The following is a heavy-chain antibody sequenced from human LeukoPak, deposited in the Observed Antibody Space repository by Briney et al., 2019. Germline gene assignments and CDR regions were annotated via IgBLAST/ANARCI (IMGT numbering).Heavy chain of an antibody. CDR1: GGSFSSYY. CDR2: IYYSGTA. D-gene: IGHD6-13*01. Sequence: PSETLSLTCGVYGGSFSSYYWSWIRQPPGKGLEWIGYIYYSGTANYNPSLKSRVTISVDTSKNQFSLKLSSVTAADTAVYYCARGVYIAAAQYGYWGQGTLVTVSS. J-gene: IGHJ4*02. V-gene: IGHV4-59*01. CDR3: ARGVYIAAAQYGY.